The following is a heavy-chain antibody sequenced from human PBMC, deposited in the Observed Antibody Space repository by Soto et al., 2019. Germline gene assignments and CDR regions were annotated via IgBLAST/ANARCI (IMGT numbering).Heavy chain of an antibody. CDR1: GYTSADFG. CDR2: VSGNNGAS. J-gene: IGHJ5*01. CDR3: VRDQKYFRVNGDWFDS. V-gene: IGHV1-18*04. D-gene: IGHD2-2*01. Sequence: ASVKVGCKASGYTSADFGISWVRQAPGQGLEWMGWVSGNNGASNPAPKVQGRITMTLDTSTGVSYMALRSLRSDDTAIYYCVRDQKYFRVNGDWFDSWGQGTLVTVSS.